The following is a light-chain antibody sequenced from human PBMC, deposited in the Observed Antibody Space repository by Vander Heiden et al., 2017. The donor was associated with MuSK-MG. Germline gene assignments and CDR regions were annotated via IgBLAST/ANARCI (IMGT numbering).Light chain of an antibody. V-gene: IGKV1-6*02. Sequence: AIQMTQSPSSLSASVGDRVTITCRASQGIRNDLGWYQQKPGKAPKLLIYEASSLQSGVPSRLRGSASGTDFTLTISSRQPEDFATYYCRQEYNYPFTLVKGTRVNIK. CDR1: QGIRND. CDR3: RQEYNYPFT. J-gene: IGKJ3*01. CDR2: EAS.